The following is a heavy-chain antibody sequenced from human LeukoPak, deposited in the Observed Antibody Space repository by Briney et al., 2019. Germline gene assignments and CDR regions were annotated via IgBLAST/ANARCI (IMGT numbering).Heavy chain of an antibody. CDR3: ARDQGCSGGSCYGSDY. Sequence: SETLSLTCTVSGGSISSYYWSWIRQPAGKGLEWIGRIYTSGSTNYNPSLKSRVTMSVDTSKNQFSLKLSSVTAADTAVYYCARDQGCSGGSCYGSDYWGQGTLVTVSS. D-gene: IGHD2-15*01. CDR1: GGSISSYY. J-gene: IGHJ4*02. V-gene: IGHV4-4*07. CDR2: IYTSGST.